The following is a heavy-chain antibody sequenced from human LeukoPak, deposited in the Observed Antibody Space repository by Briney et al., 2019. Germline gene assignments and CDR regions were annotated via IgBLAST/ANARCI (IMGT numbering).Heavy chain of an antibody. J-gene: IGHJ3*02. CDR1: GFTFSSYS. D-gene: IGHD3-10*01. CDR2: ISSSSGYI. V-gene: IGHV3-21*01. CDR3: ARDLRLGSGVHAFDI. Sequence: PGGSLRLSCAASGFTFSSYSMNWVRQAPGKGLEWVSSISSSSGYIYYADSVKGRFTISRDNAKNSLYLQMNSLRAEDTAVYYCARDLRLGSGVHAFDIWGQGTMVTVSS.